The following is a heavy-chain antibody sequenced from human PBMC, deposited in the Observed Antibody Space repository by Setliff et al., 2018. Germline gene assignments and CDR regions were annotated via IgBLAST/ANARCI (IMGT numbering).Heavy chain of an antibody. D-gene: IGHD3-3*01. CDR2: IDPNTGGT. CDR1: GYTFTSYA. V-gene: IGHV1-2*06. Sequence: ASVKVSCKASGYTFTSYAMNWVRQAPGQGLEWMGRIDPNTGGTDYAQKFKDRATMTRDSSISTAYLDLSTLRSDDTAVYYCVSKFNPAFSSETVIGYFYNSMDVWGKGTTVTVSS. CDR3: VSKFNPAFSSETVIGYFYNSMDV. J-gene: IGHJ6*03.